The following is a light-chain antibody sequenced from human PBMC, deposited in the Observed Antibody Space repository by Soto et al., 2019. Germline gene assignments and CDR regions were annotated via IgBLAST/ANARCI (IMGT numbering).Light chain of an antibody. J-gene: IGLJ1*01. CDR2: EGS. CDR1: SRDVGSYNL. CDR3: CSYAGRGTYV. V-gene: IGLV2-23*01. Sequence: QSVLTQPASVSGSPGQSIAISCTGTSRDVGSYNLVSWYQHHPGKAPKVMIYEGSKRPSGVSDRFSGSKSGNTASLTISGLQADDEADYYCCSYAGRGTYVFGSGTKLTVL.